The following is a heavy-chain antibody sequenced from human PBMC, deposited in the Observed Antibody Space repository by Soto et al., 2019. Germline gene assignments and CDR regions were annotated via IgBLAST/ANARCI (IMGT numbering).Heavy chain of an antibody. D-gene: IGHD6-13*01. CDR3: ARQTWYHYFDY. V-gene: IGHV4-59*08. CDR1: GGSISSYY. J-gene: IGHJ4*02. CDR2: IYYSGST. Sequence: PSETLSLTCTVSGGSISSYYWSWIRQPPGKGLEWIGYIYYSGSTNYNPSLKSRVTISVDTSKNQFSLKLSSVTAADTAVYYCARQTWYHYFDYWGQGTLVTVSS.